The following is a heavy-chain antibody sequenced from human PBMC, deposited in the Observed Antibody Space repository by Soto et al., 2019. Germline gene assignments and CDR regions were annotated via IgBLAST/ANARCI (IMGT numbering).Heavy chain of an antibody. CDR3: ARDLFSSSWYVRAFDV. CDR1: EYTFSDYS. J-gene: IGHJ3*01. V-gene: IGHV1-46*03. D-gene: IGHD6-13*01. CDR2: INPSVGTT. Sequence: QVQLVQSGAEVKKPGASVKLSCKASEYTFSDYSLHWVRQAPGQGLEWMGIINPSVGTTTYAQRFQDRVIMTRDTSTSTVYMELSSLRSEDTAVSYCARDLFSSSWYVRAFDVWGQGTMVTVSS.